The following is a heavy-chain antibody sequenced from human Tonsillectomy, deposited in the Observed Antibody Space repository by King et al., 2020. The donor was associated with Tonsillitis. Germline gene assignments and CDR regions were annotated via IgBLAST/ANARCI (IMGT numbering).Heavy chain of an antibody. CDR3: AKDPGARPTALGLGVLWYFAL. J-gene: IGHJ2*01. CDR1: GFTFKSYT. CDR2: IGGSGATS. V-gene: IGHV3-23*04. D-gene: IGHD1-1*01. Sequence: VQLVESGGALVQPGGSLRLSCAASGFTFKSYTIHWVRQAPGKGLEWVSGIGGSGATSYYAESLKGRSTISRDNSKNILYLRMNRLRAEDTAVYYCAKDPGARPTALGLGVLWYFALWGRGTLVTVSS.